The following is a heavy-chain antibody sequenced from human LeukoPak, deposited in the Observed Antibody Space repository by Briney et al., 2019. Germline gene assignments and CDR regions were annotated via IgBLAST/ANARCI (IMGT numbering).Heavy chain of an antibody. V-gene: IGHV3-30*02. Sequence: GSLRLSCAASGFTFSSYGMHWVRQAPGKGLEWVAFIRYDGSNKYYADSVKGRFTISRDNSKNTLYLQMNSLRAEDTAVYYCAKSYDILTGYLDYWGQGTLVTVSS. CDR1: GFTFSSYG. J-gene: IGHJ4*02. CDR2: IRYDGSNK. CDR3: AKSYDILTGYLDY. D-gene: IGHD3-9*01.